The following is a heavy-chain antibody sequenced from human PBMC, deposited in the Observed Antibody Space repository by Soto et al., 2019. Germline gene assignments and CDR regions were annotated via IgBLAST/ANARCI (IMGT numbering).Heavy chain of an antibody. D-gene: IGHD3-22*01. Sequence: QVQLQESGPGLVKPSETLSLTCTVSGGSMTSYYWSWIRQPPGKRLEWMGYIYYSGYTNYNPSLTSRVNISVDTSKSQFSLEMRSVTAADTAVYYCARDSVGSGYDWGQGTLVTVSS. CDR2: IYYSGYT. V-gene: IGHV4-59*01. CDR3: ARDSVGSGYD. CDR1: GGSMTSYY. J-gene: IGHJ4*02.